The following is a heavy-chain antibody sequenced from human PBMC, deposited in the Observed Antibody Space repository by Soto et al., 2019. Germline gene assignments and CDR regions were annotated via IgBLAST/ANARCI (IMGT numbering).Heavy chain of an antibody. D-gene: IGHD2-2*01. CDR3: ARDPRYCSSTSCYLRAQDLYYGMDV. CDR2: IIPIFGTA. CDR1: GGTFSSYA. Sequence: SVKVSCKASGGTFSSYAISWVRQAPGQGLEWMGGIIPIFGTANYAQKFQGRVTITADEPTSTAYMELSSLRSEDTAVYYCARDPRYCSSTSCYLRAQDLYYGMDVWGQGTTVTVSS. J-gene: IGHJ6*02. V-gene: IGHV1-69*13.